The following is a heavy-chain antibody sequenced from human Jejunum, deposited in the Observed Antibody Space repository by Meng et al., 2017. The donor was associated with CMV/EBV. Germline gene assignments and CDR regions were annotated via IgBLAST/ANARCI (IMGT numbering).Heavy chain of an antibody. D-gene: IGHD1-1*01. CDR3: AAGTGMTDFDY. CDR1: GCTFTNDW. CDR2: SKHEADGGKI. J-gene: IGHJ4*02. V-gene: IGHV3-15*01. Sequence: SGCTFTNDWMSWVRQAPGKGLEWVGSSKHEADGGKIDYGANVKGRFTISRDDSIKTVYLQMNSLKTDDTAVYYCAAGTGMTDFDYWGQGTLVTVSS.